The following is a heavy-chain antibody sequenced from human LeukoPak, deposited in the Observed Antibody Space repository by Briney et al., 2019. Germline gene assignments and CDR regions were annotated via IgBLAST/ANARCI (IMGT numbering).Heavy chain of an antibody. CDR3: AREVPYDTSVYYQPFDL. V-gene: IGHV1-18*01. D-gene: IGHD3-22*01. J-gene: IGHJ4*02. CDR2: ISAYNGNT. CDR1: GYTFTSYG. Sequence: ASVKVSCKASGYTFTSYGISWVRQAPGQGLEWMGWISAYNGNTKYAQKLQGRVTMTTDTSTSTAYMELRSLRSEDTAVYYCAREVPYDTSVYYQPFDLWGQGTLVTVSS.